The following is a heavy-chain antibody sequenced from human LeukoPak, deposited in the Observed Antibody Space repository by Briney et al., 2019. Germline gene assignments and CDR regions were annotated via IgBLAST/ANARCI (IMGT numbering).Heavy chain of an antibody. D-gene: IGHD2-21*02. Sequence: TGGSLRLSCAASGFTVSSNYMSWVRQAPGKGLEWVSVIYSGGSTYYADSVKGRFTISRDNSKNTLHLQMNSLRAEDTAVYYYAKLPTTPVVTSDDFDYWGPGTLVTVSS. CDR1: GFTVSSNY. CDR2: IYSGGST. CDR3: AKLPTTPVVTSDDFDY. V-gene: IGHV3-53*01. J-gene: IGHJ4*02.